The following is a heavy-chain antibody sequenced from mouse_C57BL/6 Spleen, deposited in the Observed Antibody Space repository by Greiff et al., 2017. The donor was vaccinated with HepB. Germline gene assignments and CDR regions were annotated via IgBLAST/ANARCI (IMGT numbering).Heavy chain of an antibody. CDR1: GYTFTSYW. CDR3: AREHPYGYYVDY. D-gene: IGHD2-2*01. V-gene: IGHV1-55*01. Sequence: QVQLQQPGAELVKPGASVKMSCKASGYTFTSYWITWVKQRPGQGLEWIGDIYPGSGSTNYNEKFKSKATMTVDTSSSTAYMQLSSLTSEDSAVYYCAREHPYGYYVDYWGQGTTLTVSS. CDR2: IYPGSGST. J-gene: IGHJ2*01.